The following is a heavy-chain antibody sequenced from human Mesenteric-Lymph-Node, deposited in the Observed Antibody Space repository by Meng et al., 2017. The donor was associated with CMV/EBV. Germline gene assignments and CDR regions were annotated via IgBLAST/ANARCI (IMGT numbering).Heavy chain of an antibody. CDR1: GFTFSNYA. D-gene: IGHD3-3*01. CDR3: AKILTIFGVVPGY. CDR2: ISGSGGST. J-gene: IGHJ4*02. Sequence: GGSLRLSCAASGFTFSNYAMSWVRQAPGKGLEWVSAISGSGGSTYYADSVKGRFTISRDNSKNTLYLQMNTLRAEDTAVYYCAKILTIFGVVPGYWGQGTLVTVSS. V-gene: IGHV3-23*01.